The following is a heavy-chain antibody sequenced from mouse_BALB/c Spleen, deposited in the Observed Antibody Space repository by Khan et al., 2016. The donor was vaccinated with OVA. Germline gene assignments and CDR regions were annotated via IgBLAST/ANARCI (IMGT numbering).Heavy chain of an antibody. CDR1: GYTFTSYW. V-gene: IGHV1-7*01. Sequence: QVQLQQSGAELAKPGASVKMSCTASGYTFTSYWMHWIKQRPRQGLEWIGYINPTSGYTDYNQKFKDKATLTADKSSSTAYMQLSSLTSDDSAVYYCARDRIDYWGQGTALTVSS. CDR3: ARDRIDY. J-gene: IGHJ2*01. CDR2: INPTSGYT.